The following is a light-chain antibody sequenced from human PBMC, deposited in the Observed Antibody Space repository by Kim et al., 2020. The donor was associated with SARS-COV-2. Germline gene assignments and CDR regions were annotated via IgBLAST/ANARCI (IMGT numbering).Light chain of an antibody. Sequence: SSELTQDPAVSVALGQTVRITCQGDSRRRYYATWYQQKPGQAPVLVIYGKNNRSSGIPDRFSGSSSGNTASLTITGAQAEEEADYYCKSRDSSGKVVFGGGTKLTVL. CDR1: SRRRYY. CDR3: KSRDSSGKVV. V-gene: IGLV3-19*01. J-gene: IGLJ2*01. CDR2: GKN.